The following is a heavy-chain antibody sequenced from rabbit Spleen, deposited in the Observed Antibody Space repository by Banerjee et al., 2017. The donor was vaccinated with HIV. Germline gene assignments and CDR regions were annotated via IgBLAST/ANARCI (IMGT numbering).Heavy chain of an antibody. D-gene: IGHD7-1*01. CDR3: ARDTGGSFSSYGMDL. CDR1: GFSFSSSDY. CDR2: IAGSSSGFT. V-gene: IGHV1S40*01. J-gene: IGHJ6*01. Sequence: QSLEESGGGLVQPEGSLALTCKASGFSFSSSDYICWVRQAPGKGLEWISCIAGSSSGFTYSATWAKGRFTISKTSSTTWTLQMTSLTAADTATYFCARDTGGSFSSYGMDLWGPGTLVTVS.